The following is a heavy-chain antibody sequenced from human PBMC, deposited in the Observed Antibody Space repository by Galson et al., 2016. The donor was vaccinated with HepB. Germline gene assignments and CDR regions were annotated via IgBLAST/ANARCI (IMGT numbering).Heavy chain of an antibody. Sequence: SLRLSCAASGFTVSNNYMRWVRQAPGKGLEWVSLIYSGGSTYYADSVKGRFTISRDNSKNTLYLQMNSLRDEDTAFYYCARGGATPGPWLDNWFDPWGQGTLVTVSS. V-gene: IGHV3-66*01. CDR1: GFTVSNNY. CDR2: IYSGGST. CDR3: ARGGATPGPWLDNWFDP. D-gene: IGHD6-19*01. J-gene: IGHJ5*02.